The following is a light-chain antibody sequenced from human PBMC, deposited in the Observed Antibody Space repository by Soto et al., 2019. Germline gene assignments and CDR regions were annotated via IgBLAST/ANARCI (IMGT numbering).Light chain of an antibody. V-gene: IGKV1-12*01. CDR3: QQANSFPIT. CDR2: GAF. CDR1: QGIDRW. Sequence: DIQMTQSPSSVVASVGDRVTITCRASQGIDRWLAWYQQKPGRAPKLLISGAFILQSEVPSRFRGSRSGTEFTLTISSLQPEDFATYFCQQANSFPITFGQGTRLEIK. J-gene: IGKJ5*01.